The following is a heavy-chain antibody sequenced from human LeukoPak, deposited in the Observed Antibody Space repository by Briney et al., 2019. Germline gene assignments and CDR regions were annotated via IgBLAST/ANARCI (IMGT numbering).Heavy chain of an antibody. CDR3: AAQFDY. J-gene: IGHJ4*02. V-gene: IGHV3-30*03. Sequence: GRSLRLSCAASGFTFSSYGMHWVRQAPGKGLEWVAVISYDGSNKYYADSVKGRFTISRDNSKNTLYLQMNSLRAEDTAVYYCAAQFDYWGQGTLVTVSS. CDR2: ISYDGSNK. CDR1: GFTFSSYG.